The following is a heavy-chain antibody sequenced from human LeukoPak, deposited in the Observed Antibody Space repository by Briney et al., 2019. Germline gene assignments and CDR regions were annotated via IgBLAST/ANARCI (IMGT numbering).Heavy chain of an antibody. CDR2: INHSGST. J-gene: IGHJ4*02. CDR3: ARDLGSSWAQ. CDR1: GGSFSGYY. Sequence: KPSETMSLTCAVYGGSFSGYYWSWIRQPPGKWPEWIGEINHSGSTNYNPSLKSRVTISVDTSKNQCSLKLSSVTAADTAVYYCARDLGSSWAQWGQGTLVTVSS. V-gene: IGHV4-34*01. D-gene: IGHD6-13*01.